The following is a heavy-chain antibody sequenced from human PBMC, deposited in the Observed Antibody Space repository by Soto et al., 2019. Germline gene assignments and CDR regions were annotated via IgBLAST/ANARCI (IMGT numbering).Heavy chain of an antibody. D-gene: IGHD6-13*01. J-gene: IGHJ4*02. Sequence: PSETLSLTCAVSSGSISSSHWWSWVRQPPGKGLEWIGEIYQCVSTNYSPTLKSRVTISVDKCKNQFSLKLSSVTAADTAVYYCAREVIEAAGFSGSTVYFDYWGQGTLVTVSS. V-gene: IGHV4-4*02. CDR1: SGSISSSHW. CDR2: IYQCVST. CDR3: AREVIEAAGFSGSTVYFDY.